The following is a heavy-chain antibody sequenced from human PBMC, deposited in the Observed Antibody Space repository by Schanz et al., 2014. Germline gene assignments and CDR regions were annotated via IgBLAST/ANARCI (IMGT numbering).Heavy chain of an antibody. Sequence: EMQLLESGGGLIQPGGSLRLSCAASGFTFSTHAMIWVRQAPGKGLEWVSSISGDHRNTFYADSVKGRFTISRDNSKNTLYLQMNSLRAEDTAIYYCAKDAPYPFDLWGRGTLITVSS. V-gene: IGHV3-23*01. CDR3: AKDAPYPFDL. CDR1: GFTFSTHA. CDR2: ISGDHRNT. J-gene: IGHJ2*01.